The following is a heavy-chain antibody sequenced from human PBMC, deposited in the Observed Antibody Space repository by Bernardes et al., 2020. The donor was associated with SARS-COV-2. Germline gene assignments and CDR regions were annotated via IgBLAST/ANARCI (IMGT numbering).Heavy chain of an antibody. Sequence: SLRLSCAASGFTFSSYWMSWVRQAPGKGLEWVANIKQDGSEKYYVDSVKGRFTISRDNAKNSLYLQMNSLRAEDTAVYYCATSITMIVVAPQPFDYWGQGTLVTVSS. CDR1: GFTFSSYW. CDR3: ATSITMIVVAPQPFDY. V-gene: IGHV3-7*01. J-gene: IGHJ4*02. D-gene: IGHD3-22*01. CDR2: IKQDGSEK.